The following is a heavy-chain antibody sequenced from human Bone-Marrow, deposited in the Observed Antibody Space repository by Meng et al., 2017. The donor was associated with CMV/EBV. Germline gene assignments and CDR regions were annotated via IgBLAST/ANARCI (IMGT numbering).Heavy chain of an antibody. Sequence: GSLRLSCTVSGGPISSSSCYWGGIRQPPGKGLEWIGSIYYSGSTYYNPSLKGRVTIAVDTSKNQFSLKLSSVTAADTAVYYCARVPGGDRVSTPYYDFWGQGILVTVSS. CDR2: IYYSGST. V-gene: IGHV4-39*07. D-gene: IGHD5/OR15-5a*01. CDR1: GGPISSSSCY. J-gene: IGHJ4*02. CDR3: ARVPGGDRVSTPYYDF.